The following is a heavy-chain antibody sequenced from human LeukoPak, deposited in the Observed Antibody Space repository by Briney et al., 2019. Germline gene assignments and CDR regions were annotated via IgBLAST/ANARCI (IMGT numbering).Heavy chain of an antibody. D-gene: IGHD1-14*01. CDR1: GFTFSSYW. V-gene: IGHV3-7*01. CDR3: ARDSYKNIADY. Sequence: GGSLRLSCAASGFTFSSYWMNWVRQAPGKGLEWVANIKQDGGEKYYVDSVKGRFTISRDNAKNSVYLQMNSLRAEDTAIYYCARDSYKNIADYWGQGTLVTVSS. CDR2: IKQDGGEK. J-gene: IGHJ4*02.